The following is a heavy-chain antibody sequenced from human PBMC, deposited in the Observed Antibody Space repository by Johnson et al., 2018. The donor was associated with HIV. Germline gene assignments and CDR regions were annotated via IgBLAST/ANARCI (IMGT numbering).Heavy chain of an antibody. CDR2: IWYYGSNK. CDR1: GFTFSSYG. V-gene: IGHV3-30*19. D-gene: IGHD2-21*01. Sequence: QVQLVESGGGVVQPGRSLRLSCAASGFTFSSYGMHWVRQAPGKGLEWVAVIWYYGSNKYYADSVKGRFTISRDNSKNTLYLQMNSLRAEDTAVYYCARDAILSPGAFDIWGQGTMVTVSS. CDR3: ARDAILSPGAFDI. J-gene: IGHJ3*02.